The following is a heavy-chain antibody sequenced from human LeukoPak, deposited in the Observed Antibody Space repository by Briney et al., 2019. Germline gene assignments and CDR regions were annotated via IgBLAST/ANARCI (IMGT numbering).Heavy chain of an antibody. CDR2: IWYDGSNK. Sequence: GGSLRLSCAASGFTFSSYGMHWVRQAPGKGLEWVAVIWYDGSNKYYADSMKGRFTISRDNSKNTLYLQMNSLRAEDTAVYYCARDGDILTGYYFDYWGQGTLVTASS. CDR3: ARDGDILTGYYFDY. CDR1: GFTFSSYG. D-gene: IGHD3-9*01. J-gene: IGHJ4*02. V-gene: IGHV3-33*01.